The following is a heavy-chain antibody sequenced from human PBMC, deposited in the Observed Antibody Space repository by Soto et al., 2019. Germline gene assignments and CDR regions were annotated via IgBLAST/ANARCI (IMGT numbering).Heavy chain of an antibody. CDR1: GYTLTSYA. Sequence: ASVRVSCKASGYTLTSYAMHWVRQAPGQRLEWMGWINAGNGNTKYSQKFQGRVTITRDTSASTAYMELSSLRSEDTAVYYCARGPGGPDGPGDYWGQGTLVTVSS. J-gene: IGHJ4*02. V-gene: IGHV1-3*01. CDR2: INAGNGNT. D-gene: IGHD2-15*01. CDR3: ARGPGGPDGPGDY.